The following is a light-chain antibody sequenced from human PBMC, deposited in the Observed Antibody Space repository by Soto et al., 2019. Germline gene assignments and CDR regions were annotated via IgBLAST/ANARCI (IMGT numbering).Light chain of an antibody. CDR3: QQYDLATG. V-gene: IGKV3-15*01. Sequence: EIVMTQSPNTLSVSPGERATLSGRASQSVSTNLAWYQQKPGQAPRLLIFNASTRATGTAARFSGSGSGTEFTLTISRLQFEDFAVYYCQQYDLATGFGGGTKVEIK. CDR2: NAS. J-gene: IGKJ4*01. CDR1: QSVSTN.